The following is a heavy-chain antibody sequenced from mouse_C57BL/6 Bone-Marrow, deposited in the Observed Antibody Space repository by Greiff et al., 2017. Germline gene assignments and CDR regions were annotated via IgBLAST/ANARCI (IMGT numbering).Heavy chain of an antibody. J-gene: IGHJ4*01. D-gene: IGHD3-1*01. V-gene: IGHV2-5*01. CDR2: IWRGGST. CDR1: GFSLTSYG. CDR3: AKIGDSYYAMDY. Sequence: QVQLQQSGPGLVQPSQSLSITCTVSGFSLTSYGVHWVRQSPGKGLEWLGVIWRGGSTDYNAAFMSRLSITKENSKSQVFFKMNSLQADDTAIYYGAKIGDSYYAMDYWGQGTSVTVSS.